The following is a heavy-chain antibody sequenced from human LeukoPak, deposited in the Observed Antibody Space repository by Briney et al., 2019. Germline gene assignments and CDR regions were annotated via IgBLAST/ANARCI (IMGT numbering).Heavy chain of an antibody. CDR2: IKQDGSEK. Sequence: GGSLRLSCAASGFTFSRNWMSWVRQAPGKGLEWVANIKQDGSEKYYVDSVKGRFTISRDNAKNSLYLQMNSLRAEDTAVYYCAKEGDTAVVTAFDIWGQGTMVTVSS. D-gene: IGHD5-18*01. CDR3: AKEGDTAVVTAFDI. CDR1: GFTFSRNW. V-gene: IGHV3-7*01. J-gene: IGHJ3*02.